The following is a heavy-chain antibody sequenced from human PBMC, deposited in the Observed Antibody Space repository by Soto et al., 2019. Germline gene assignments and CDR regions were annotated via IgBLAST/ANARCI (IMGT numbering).Heavy chain of an antibody. J-gene: IGHJ3*02. Sequence: GGSLRLSCAASGFTFSYYGIHWVRQAPGKGLEWVAVLSYDGSNGYYADSVKDRFFISRDNSKNTVFLQMNSLRAEDTALYFCAKDRLSTIIPGSFDIWGQGTMVTVS. CDR2: LSYDGSNG. CDR1: GFTFSYYG. D-gene: IGHD3-9*01. CDR3: AKDRLSTIIPGSFDI. V-gene: IGHV3-30*18.